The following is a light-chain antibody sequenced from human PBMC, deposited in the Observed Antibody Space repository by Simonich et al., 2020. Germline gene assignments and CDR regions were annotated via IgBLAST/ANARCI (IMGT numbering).Light chain of an antibody. CDR2: DAS. CDR3: QQFNSYPLT. V-gene: IGKV1-13*02. Sequence: AIQLTQSPSSLSASVGDRVTITCRASQGIRSALACYQQKPGKAPKLLIYDASSLESGVPSRLSGSGSGTDFTLTISSLHPEDFATYYCQQFNSYPLTFGGGTKVEIK. CDR1: QGIRSA. J-gene: IGKJ4*01.